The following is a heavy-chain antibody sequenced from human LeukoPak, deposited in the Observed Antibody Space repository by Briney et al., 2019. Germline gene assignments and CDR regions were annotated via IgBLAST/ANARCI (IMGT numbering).Heavy chain of an antibody. CDR3: ARGVIAVAVTGIDY. CDR1: GFTFSSYS. CDR2: ISSSSSYI. J-gene: IGHJ4*02. Sequence: GGSLRLSCAASGFTFSSYSMNWVRQAPGKGLEWVSSISSSSSYIYYADSVKGRFTISRDNAKNSLYLQMNSLRAEDTAVYYCARGVIAVAVTGIDYWGQGTLVTVSS. V-gene: IGHV3-21*01. D-gene: IGHD6-19*01.